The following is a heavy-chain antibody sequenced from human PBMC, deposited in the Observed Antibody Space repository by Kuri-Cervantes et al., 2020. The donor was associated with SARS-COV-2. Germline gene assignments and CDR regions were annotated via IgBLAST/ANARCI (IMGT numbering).Heavy chain of an antibody. CDR2: INSDGSST. CDR1: GFTFSSYG. D-gene: IGHD2-21*02. CDR3: ARDGVTAVFDY. V-gene: IGHV3-74*01. J-gene: IGHJ4*02. Sequence: LSLTCAASGFTFSSYGMHWVRQAPGKGLVWVSRINSDGSSTTYADSVKGRFTISRDNAENTLYLQMDSLRAEDTAVYYCARDGVTAVFDYWGQGTLVTVSS.